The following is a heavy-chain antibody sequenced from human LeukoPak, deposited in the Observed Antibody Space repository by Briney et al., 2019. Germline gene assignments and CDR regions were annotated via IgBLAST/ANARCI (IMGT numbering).Heavy chain of an antibody. CDR3: ARGWYYFDY. D-gene: IGHD6-13*01. Sequence: SETLSLTCTVSGGSLSNYYWSWIRQPPGKGLEWIGYVYSTGNTNYNPSLKSRVTISVDTSKNQFSLKLSSVTAADTAVYYCARGWYYFDYWGQGTLVTVSS. CDR2: VYSTGNT. V-gene: IGHV4-59*01. CDR1: GGSLSNYY. J-gene: IGHJ4*02.